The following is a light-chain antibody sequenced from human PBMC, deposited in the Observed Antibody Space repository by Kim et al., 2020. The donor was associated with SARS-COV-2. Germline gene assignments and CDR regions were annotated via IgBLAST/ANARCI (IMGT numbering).Light chain of an antibody. CDR2: YES. CDR3: QVWVSSSDHVV. V-gene: IGLV3-21*04. J-gene: IGLJ2*01. Sequence: APGRKARITCGGNYIGRKSVHWYQQKPGQAPVLVIYYESDRPSGIPERFSGSNSGNTATLTISRVEAGYKADYYCQVWVSSSDHVVFGGGTQLTVL. CDR1: YIGRKS.